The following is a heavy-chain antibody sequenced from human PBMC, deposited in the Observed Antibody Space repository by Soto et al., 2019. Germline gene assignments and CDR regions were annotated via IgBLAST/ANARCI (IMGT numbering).Heavy chain of an antibody. CDR3: ARKYSGSYYDYFDY. V-gene: IGHV5-51*01. CDR2: IYPGDSDT. J-gene: IGHJ4*02. Sequence: GESLKISCKGSGYKFTSYWIGWVRQMPGKGLGWMGFIYPGDSDTRYSPSFQGQVTISADKSISTAYLQWSSLKASDTAMYYCARKYSGSYYDYFDYWGQGTMVTVSS. CDR1: GYKFTSYW. D-gene: IGHD1-26*01.